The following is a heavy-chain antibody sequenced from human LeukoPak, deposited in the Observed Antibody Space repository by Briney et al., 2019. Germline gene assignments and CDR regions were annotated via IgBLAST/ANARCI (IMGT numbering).Heavy chain of an antibody. CDR2: IIPIFGTA. V-gene: IGHV1-69*05. Sequence: GASVKVSCKASGGTFSSYAIIWVRQAPGQGLEWMGGIIPIFGTANYAQKFQGRVTITTDESTSTAYMELSSLRSEDTAVYYCARDREYCSGGSCYSGDYWGQGTLVTVSS. CDR1: GGTFSSYA. CDR3: ARDREYCSGGSCYSGDY. J-gene: IGHJ4*02. D-gene: IGHD2-15*01.